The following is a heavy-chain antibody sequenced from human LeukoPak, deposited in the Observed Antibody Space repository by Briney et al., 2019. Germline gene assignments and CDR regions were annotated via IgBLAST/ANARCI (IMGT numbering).Heavy chain of an antibody. V-gene: IGHV3-23*01. Sequence: GGSLRRSCGASGFTFSSYARSWVRQPPGKGLEWVSAVSGSGGSTYYADSVKGRFTISRDNSKNTLYLQMNSLRAEDTAVYYCAKDTSTDSGSPGSFDYWGQGTLVTVSS. J-gene: IGHJ4*02. CDR3: AKDTSTDSGSPGSFDY. D-gene: IGHD1-26*01. CDR1: GFTFSSYA. CDR2: VSGSGGST.